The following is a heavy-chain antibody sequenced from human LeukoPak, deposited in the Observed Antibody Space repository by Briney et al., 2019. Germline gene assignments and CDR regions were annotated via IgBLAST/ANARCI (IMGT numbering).Heavy chain of an antibody. D-gene: IGHD3-10*01. CDR1: GGSISSYY. J-gene: IGHJ4*02. CDR3: ARGRFYGSGSPLLDY. V-gene: IGHV4-59*01. Sequence: SETLSLTCTVSGGSISSYYWSWIRQPPGKGLEWIGYIYYSGSTNYNPSLKSRVTISVDTSKNQFSLKLSSVTAADTAVYYCARGRFYGSGSPLLDYWGQGTLVTVSS. CDR2: IYYSGST.